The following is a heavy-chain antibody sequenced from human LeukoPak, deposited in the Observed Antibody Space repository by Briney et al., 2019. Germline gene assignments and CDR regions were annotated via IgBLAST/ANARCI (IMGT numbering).Heavy chain of an antibody. CDR3: ARTPGGAYLFDY. D-gene: IGHD3-10*01. V-gene: IGHV1-2*02. J-gene: IGHJ4*02. CDR1: GYSFTDYY. Sequence: ASVKVSCKASGYSFTDYYLYWVRQAPGQGLEWMGWINPNSGGTNYAQKFQGRVTMTRDTSTSTVYMELSSLRSEDTAVYFCARTPGGAYLFDYWGQGTLVTVSS. CDR2: INPNSGGT.